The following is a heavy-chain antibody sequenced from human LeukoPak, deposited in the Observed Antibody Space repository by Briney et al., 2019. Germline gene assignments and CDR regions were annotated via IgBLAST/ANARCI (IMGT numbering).Heavy chain of an antibody. CDR2: ISDIGST. Sequence: SETLSLTCSVSGVSISSWYWSWIRQPPGEALEYIGYISDIGSTSYKPSLKSRVTISVDTSKNQFSLKVTSVTAAVTAVYYCARVRGSGGNYKFDYWGQGTLVTVSS. V-gene: IGHV4-59*01. J-gene: IGHJ4*02. D-gene: IGHD1-7*01. CDR3: ARVRGSGGNYKFDY. CDR1: GVSISSWY.